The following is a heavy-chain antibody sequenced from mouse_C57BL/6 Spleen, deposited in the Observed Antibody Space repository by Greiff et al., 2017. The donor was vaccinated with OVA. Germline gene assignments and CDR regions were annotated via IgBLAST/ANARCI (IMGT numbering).Heavy chain of an antibody. CDR2: ISDGGSYT. J-gene: IGHJ2*01. D-gene: IGHD4-1*01. Sequence: EVQVVESGGGLVKPGGSLKLSCAASGFTFSSYAMPWVRQTPEKRLEWVATISDGGSYTYYPDNVKGRFTISRDNANNNLYLQMSHLKSEDTAMYYCARDPSWVFDYWGQGTTLTVSS. V-gene: IGHV5-4*01. CDR1: GFTFSSYA. CDR3: ARDPSWVFDY.